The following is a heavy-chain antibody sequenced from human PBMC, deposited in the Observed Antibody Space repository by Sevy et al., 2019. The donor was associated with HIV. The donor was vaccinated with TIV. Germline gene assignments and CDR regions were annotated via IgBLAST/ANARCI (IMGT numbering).Heavy chain of an antibody. V-gene: IGHV3-74*01. D-gene: IGHD2-15*01. Sequence: GGSLRLSCAASGFTFSSYWMHWVRQAPGKGLVWVSRINSDGSSTSYADSVKGRFTISRDNAKNTLYLQMKSRRAEDTAVYYCARDRDIVVVVAALPYYYYYGMDVWGQGTTVTVSS. J-gene: IGHJ6*02. CDR1: GFTFSSYW. CDR3: ARDRDIVVVVAALPYYYYYGMDV. CDR2: INSDGSST.